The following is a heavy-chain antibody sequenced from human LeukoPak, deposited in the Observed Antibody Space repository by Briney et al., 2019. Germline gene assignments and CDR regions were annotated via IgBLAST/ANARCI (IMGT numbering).Heavy chain of an antibody. CDR3: ARDPGLITGTTDAFDI. CDR1: GFTFSNYS. J-gene: IGHJ3*02. CDR2: ISSSSSYI. V-gene: IGHV3-21*01. Sequence: GGSLRLSCAASGFTFSNYSMNWVRQAPGKGLEWVSSISSSSSYIYYADSVKGRFTISRDNAKNSLYLQMNSLRAEDTAVYYCARDPGLITGTTDAFDIWGQGTMVTVSS. D-gene: IGHD1-20*01.